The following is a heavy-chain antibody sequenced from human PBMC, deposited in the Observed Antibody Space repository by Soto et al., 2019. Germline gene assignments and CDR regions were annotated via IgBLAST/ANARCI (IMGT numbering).Heavy chain of an antibody. Sequence: QVQLVESEGGVVQPGRSLRLSCAASGFTVSTYDMHWVRQAPGKGLEWVTVIRYDGSNKYYAESVKGRFTIYRDNSKNTLYLQMDSLRAEDTALYYCARDKGRWIRAFDIWGQGTMVTVSS. D-gene: IGHD5-18*01. V-gene: IGHV3-33*01. CDR2: IRYDGSNK. CDR1: GFTVSTYD. J-gene: IGHJ3*02. CDR3: ARDKGRWIRAFDI.